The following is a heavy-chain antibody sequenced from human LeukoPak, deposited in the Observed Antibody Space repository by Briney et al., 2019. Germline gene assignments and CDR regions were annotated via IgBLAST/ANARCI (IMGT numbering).Heavy chain of an antibody. Sequence: SQTLSLTCAISGDSVSSNSIVWNWIRQSPSRGLEWLGRTFYRSKWYTDHAVSVKSRIIINPDTSKNQFSLQLHSVTPEDTAIYFCAGAPLGQWAIPKGFEYWGQGTLVTVSS. V-gene: IGHV6-1*01. CDR3: AGAPLGQWAIPKGFEY. J-gene: IGHJ4*02. CDR2: TFYRSKWYT. D-gene: IGHD1-26*01. CDR1: GDSVSSNSIV.